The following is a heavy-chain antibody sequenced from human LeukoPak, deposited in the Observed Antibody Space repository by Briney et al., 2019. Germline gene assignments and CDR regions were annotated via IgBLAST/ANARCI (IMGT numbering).Heavy chain of an antibody. J-gene: IGHJ6*03. Sequence: PGGSLRLSCAASGFTFSSYEMNWVRQAPGKGLEWVSYISSSGSSKYYADSVKGRFTISRDNSKNTLYLQMNSLRAEDMAVYYCAKDDGGSYYIYYYYMDVWGKGTTVTISS. CDR2: ISSSGSSK. CDR1: GFTFSSYE. D-gene: IGHD1-26*01. CDR3: AKDDGGSYYIYYYYMDV. V-gene: IGHV3-48*03.